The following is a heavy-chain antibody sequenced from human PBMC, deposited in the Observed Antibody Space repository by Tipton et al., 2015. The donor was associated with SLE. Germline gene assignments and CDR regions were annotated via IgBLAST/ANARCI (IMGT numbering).Heavy chain of an antibody. CDR1: GGSISSSSYY. CDR3: ARDGYSYPFDY. J-gene: IGHJ4*02. Sequence: TLSLTCTVSGGSISSSSYYWGWIRQSPGKGLEWIGSIYYSGSTYYNPSLKSRVTVSADTSKNQFSLKLSSVTAADTAVYYCARDGYSYPFDYWGQGTLVTVSS. CDR2: IYYSGST. V-gene: IGHV4-39*07. D-gene: IGHD5-18*01.